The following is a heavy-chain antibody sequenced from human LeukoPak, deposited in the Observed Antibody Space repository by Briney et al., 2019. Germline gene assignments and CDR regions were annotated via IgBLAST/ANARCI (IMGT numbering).Heavy chain of an antibody. CDR2: INQDGSQR. CDR3: ARWTGSCDP. CDR1: GFTFRSYY. J-gene: IGHJ5*02. D-gene: IGHD6-6*01. Sequence: PGGSLRLSCAGSGFTFRSYYMSWVRQAPGKGLEWAANINQDGSQRFYVDSVKGRFTISRDNAKNSLFLQMDGLRVEDTAVYYCARWTGSCDPWGQGTLVTVSS. V-gene: IGHV3-7*02.